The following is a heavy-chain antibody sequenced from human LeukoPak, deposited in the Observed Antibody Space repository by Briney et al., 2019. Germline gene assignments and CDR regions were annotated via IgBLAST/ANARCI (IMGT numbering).Heavy chain of an antibody. V-gene: IGHV3-23*01. CDR2: ISGSGGST. D-gene: IGHD5-18*01. J-gene: IGHJ4*02. CDR1: GFTFSSYA. Sequence: VHLGGSLRLSCAASGFTFSSYAMSWVRPAPGKGLEWVSAISGSGGSTYYADSVKGRFTISRDNSKNTLYLQMNSLRAEDTAVYYCAKSAGYSYGSGYHFDYWGQGTLVTVSS. CDR3: AKSAGYSYGSGYHFDY.